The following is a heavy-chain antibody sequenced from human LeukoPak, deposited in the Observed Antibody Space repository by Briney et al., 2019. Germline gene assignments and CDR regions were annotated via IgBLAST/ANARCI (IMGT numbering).Heavy chain of an antibody. J-gene: IGHJ4*02. CDR1: GFTFSTFG. CDR2: IPASGGNT. Sequence: GGSLRLSCAASGFTFSTFGMRWVRRAPGKGLEWVSTIPASGGNTYYADSVRGRFTISRDNSKNTLYLQINSLTAEDTAIYYCVRYLSGWYYFDWWGQGTLVTVSS. V-gene: IGHV3-23*01. CDR3: VRYLSGWYYFDW. D-gene: IGHD6-19*01.